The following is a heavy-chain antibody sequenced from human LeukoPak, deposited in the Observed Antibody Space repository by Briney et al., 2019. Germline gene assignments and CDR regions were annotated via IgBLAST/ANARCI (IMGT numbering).Heavy chain of an antibody. CDR2: ISGSGGST. V-gene: IGHV3-23*01. CDR3: AKLQWLVRYLGDAFDI. CDR1: GFTFSSYA. J-gene: IGHJ3*02. Sequence: GGSLRLSCAASGFTFSSYAMSWVRQAPGKGLEWVSAISGSGGSTYYADSVKGRFTISRDNSKNTLHLQMNSLRAEDTAVYYRAKLQWLVRYLGDAFDIWGQGTMVTVSS. D-gene: IGHD6-19*01.